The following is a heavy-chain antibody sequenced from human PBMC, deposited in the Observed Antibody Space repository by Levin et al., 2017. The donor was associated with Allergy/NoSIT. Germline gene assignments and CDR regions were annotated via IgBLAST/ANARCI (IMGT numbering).Heavy chain of an antibody. J-gene: IGHJ6*02. D-gene: IGHD1-26*01. CDR2: IYYSGST. CDR3: ARDSGPYYYYGMDV. CDR1: GGSISSGGYY. Sequence: SETLSLTCTVSGGSISSGGYYWSWIRQHPGKGLEWIGYIYYSGSTYYNPSLKSRVTISVDTSKNQFSLKLSSVTAADTAVYYCARDSGPYYYYGMDVWGQGTTVTVSS. V-gene: IGHV4-31*03.